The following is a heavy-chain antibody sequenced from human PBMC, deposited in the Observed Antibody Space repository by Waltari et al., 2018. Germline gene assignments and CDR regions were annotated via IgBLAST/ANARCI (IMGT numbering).Heavy chain of an antibody. Sequence: QVQLQQWGAGLLKPSETLSLTCAVYGGSFSGYYWSWVRQPPGKGLEWIGEINPRGSTNQHPYLKSRVTLSVDKSKNQFSLKLSSVTAADTAVYYCAREGYSSSPLAFDIWGQGTMVTVSS. J-gene: IGHJ3*02. D-gene: IGHD6-13*01. CDR3: AREGYSSSPLAFDI. CDR1: GGSFSGYY. V-gene: IGHV4-34*01. CDR2: INPRGST.